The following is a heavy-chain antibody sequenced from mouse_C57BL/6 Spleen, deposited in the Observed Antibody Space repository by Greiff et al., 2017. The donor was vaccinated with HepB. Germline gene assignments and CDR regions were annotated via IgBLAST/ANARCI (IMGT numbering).Heavy chain of an antibody. CDR3: ARGTTVVEDFDC. D-gene: IGHD1-1*01. CDR1: GFTFSDYG. J-gene: IGHJ2*01. Sequence: DVHLVESGGGLVKPGGSLKLSCAASGFTFSDYGMHWVRQAPEKGLEWVAYISSGSSTIYYADTVKGRFTISRDNAKTTLFLQMTSLRSEDTAMYYCARGTTVVEDFDCQGHGTTLTVSS. V-gene: IGHV5-17*01. CDR2: ISSGSSTI.